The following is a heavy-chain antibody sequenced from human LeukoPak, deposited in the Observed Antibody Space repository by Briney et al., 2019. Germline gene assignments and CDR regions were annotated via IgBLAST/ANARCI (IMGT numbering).Heavy chain of an antibody. CDR3: VRDSYMFGSDY. CDR2: ISNGGGTI. V-gene: IGHV3-48*03. Sequence: GGSLRLSCVISGFTFTSYDFNWVRQAPGKGLEWVSYISNGGGTIYYADSVKGRFTISRDNAKNSVFLQMNTLRAEDTAAYYCVRDSYMFGSDYWGQGTLVTVSS. CDR1: GFTFTSYD. D-gene: IGHD3-10*02. J-gene: IGHJ4*02.